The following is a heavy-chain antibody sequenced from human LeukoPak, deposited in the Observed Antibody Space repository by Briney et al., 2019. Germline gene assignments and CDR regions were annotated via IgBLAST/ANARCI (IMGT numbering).Heavy chain of an antibody. J-gene: IGHJ5*02. Sequence: SETLSLTCAVYGGSFSGYYWSWIRQPPGKGLEWIGEINHSGSTNYNPSLKSRVTISVDTSKNQFSLKLNSVTAADTAVYYCADYNSSFGWLDPWGQGTLVTVSA. CDR1: GGSFSGYY. D-gene: IGHD2/OR15-2a*01. CDR3: ADYNSSFGWLDP. CDR2: INHSGST. V-gene: IGHV4-34*01.